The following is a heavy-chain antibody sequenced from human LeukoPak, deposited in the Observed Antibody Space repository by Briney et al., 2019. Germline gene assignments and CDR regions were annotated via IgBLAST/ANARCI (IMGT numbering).Heavy chain of an antibody. D-gene: IGHD3-22*01. J-gene: IGHJ4*02. Sequence: ASVKVSCKASGYTFTSYGISWVRQAPGQGLEWMGWISAYNGNTNYAQKLQGRVTMTTDTSTSTAYMELRSLRSDDTAVYYCASTVYYYDSSGYYVVDQYYFDYWGQGTLVTVSS. CDR1: GYTFTSYG. CDR2: ISAYNGNT. V-gene: IGHV1-18*01. CDR3: ASTVYYYDSSGYYVVDQYYFDY.